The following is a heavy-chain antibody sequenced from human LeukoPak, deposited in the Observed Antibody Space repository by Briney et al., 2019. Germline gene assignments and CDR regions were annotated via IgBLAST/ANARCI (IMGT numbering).Heavy chain of an antibody. CDR3: ATLGSHNYYYYYMDV. Sequence: SETLSLTCAVYGGSFSGYYWSWIRQPPGKGLEWIGEINHSGSTNYNPSLKSRVTISVDTSKNQFSLKLSSVTAADTAVYYCATLGSHNYYYYYMDVWGKGTTVTVSS. V-gene: IGHV4-34*01. CDR2: INHSGST. J-gene: IGHJ6*03. CDR1: GGSFSGYY.